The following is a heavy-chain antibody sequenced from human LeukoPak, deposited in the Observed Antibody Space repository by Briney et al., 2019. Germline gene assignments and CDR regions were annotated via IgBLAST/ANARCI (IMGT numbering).Heavy chain of an antibody. D-gene: IGHD6-19*01. CDR3: ARVGEGGWQWLVSQVVDY. Sequence: PSETLSLTCTVSGGSISSSSYYWGWIRQPPGKGLEWIGSIYYSGSTYYNPSLKSRVTISVDTSKNQFSLKLSSVTAADTAVYYCARVGEGGWQWLVSQVVDYWGQGTLVTVSS. CDR1: GGSISSSSYY. CDR2: IYYSGST. V-gene: IGHV4-39*07. J-gene: IGHJ4*02.